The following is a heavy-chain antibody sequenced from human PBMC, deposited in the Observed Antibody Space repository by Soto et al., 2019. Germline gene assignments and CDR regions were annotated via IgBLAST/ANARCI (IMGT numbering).Heavy chain of an antibody. Sequence: ASVNVSCKASGGTFSSYTISWVRQAPGQGLEWMGWISAYNGNTNYAQKLQGRVTMTTDTSTSTAYMELRSLRSDDTAVYYCARVLQDYSNYVRWFDPWGQGTLVTVSS. D-gene: IGHD4-4*01. CDR2: ISAYNGNT. CDR3: ARVLQDYSNYVRWFDP. J-gene: IGHJ5*02. CDR1: GGTFSSYT. V-gene: IGHV1-18*01.